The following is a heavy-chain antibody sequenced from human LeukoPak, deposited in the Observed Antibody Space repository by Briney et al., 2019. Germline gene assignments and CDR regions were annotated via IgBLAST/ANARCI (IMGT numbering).Heavy chain of an antibody. J-gene: IGHJ4*02. Sequence: SETLSLTCTVSGGSISSSSYYWGWIRQPPGKGLEWIGSIYYSGSTYYNPSLKSRVTISVDTSKNQFSLKLRSVTAADTAVYYCARGPFRRGEMASYWGQGTLVTVSS. CDR3: ARGPFRRGEMASY. V-gene: IGHV4-39*07. CDR2: IYYSGST. D-gene: IGHD5-24*01. CDR1: GGSISSSSYY.